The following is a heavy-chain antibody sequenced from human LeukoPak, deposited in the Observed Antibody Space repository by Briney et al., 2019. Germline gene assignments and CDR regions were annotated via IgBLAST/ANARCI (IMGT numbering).Heavy chain of an antibody. Sequence: GGSLRLSCAASGFTSSSYSMNWVRQAPGKGLEWVSAISGSGGSTYYADSVKGRFTISRDNSKNTLYLQMNSLRAEDTAVYYCAKDTLLHYYDSSGYYSRGVFDYWGQGTLVTVSS. CDR1: GFTSSSYS. V-gene: IGHV3-23*01. CDR3: AKDTLLHYYDSSGYYSRGVFDY. CDR2: ISGSGGST. D-gene: IGHD3-22*01. J-gene: IGHJ4*02.